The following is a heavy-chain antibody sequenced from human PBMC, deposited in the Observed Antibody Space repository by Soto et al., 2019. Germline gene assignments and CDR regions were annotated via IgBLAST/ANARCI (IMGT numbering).Heavy chain of an antibody. Sequence: RLPETLSLTCTVSGGSTSSDNYWSWIRQPPGKGLEWIGHIYYSGNTDYNPSLKSRLAISIDTSKNQFSLKLSSVTAADTAVYFCAREGGESSDGLYYFDSWGQGSLVTVSS. V-gene: IGHV4-30-4*01. J-gene: IGHJ4*02. D-gene: IGHD3-16*01. CDR1: GGSTSSDNY. CDR2: IYYSGNT. CDR3: AREGGESSDGLYYFDS.